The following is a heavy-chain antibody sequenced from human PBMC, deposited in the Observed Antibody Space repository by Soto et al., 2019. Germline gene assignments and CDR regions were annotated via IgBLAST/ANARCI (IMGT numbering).Heavy chain of an antibody. V-gene: IGHV3-15*07. D-gene: IGHD3-16*02. CDR3: TTEGDYDYVWGSYRQALD. J-gene: IGHJ4*02. Sequence: GGSLRLSCAASGFTFSNAWMNWVRQAPGKGLEWVGRIKSKTDGGTTDYAAPVKGRFTISRDDSKNTLYLQMNSLKTEDTAVYYCTTEGDYDYVWGSYRQALDWGQGTLVTVSS. CDR1: GFTFSNAW. CDR2: IKSKTDGGTT.